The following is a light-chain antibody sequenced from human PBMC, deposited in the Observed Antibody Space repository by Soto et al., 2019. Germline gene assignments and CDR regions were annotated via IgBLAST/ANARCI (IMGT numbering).Light chain of an antibody. V-gene: IGKV1-5*01. CDR1: QSISSW. CDR3: QQYNSPLVT. J-gene: IGKJ3*01. Sequence: DIQMTQSPSTLSASVGDRVTITCWASQSISSWLAWYQQKPGKAPKLLIYGASSLESGVPSRFSGSGSGTEFTLTISSLQPDDFATYYCQQYNSPLVTFGPGTKVDIK. CDR2: GAS.